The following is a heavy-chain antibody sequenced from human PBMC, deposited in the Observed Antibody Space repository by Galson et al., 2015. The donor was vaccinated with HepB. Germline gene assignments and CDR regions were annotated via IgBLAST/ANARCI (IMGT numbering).Heavy chain of an antibody. J-gene: IGHJ4*02. CDR1: GFTFSDYY. CDR3: ARDLASRGSCSGGDCYGGDY. D-gene: IGHD2-15*01. Sequence: SLRLSCAASGFTFSDYYMDWVRQAPGKGLEWVGRIRNKANRYTTEYAASVKGRFTISRDDSKNSLYLKMSSLKTEDTAVYYCARDLASRGSCSGGDCYGGDYWGQGTLVTVSS. CDR2: IRNKANRYTT. V-gene: IGHV3-72*01.